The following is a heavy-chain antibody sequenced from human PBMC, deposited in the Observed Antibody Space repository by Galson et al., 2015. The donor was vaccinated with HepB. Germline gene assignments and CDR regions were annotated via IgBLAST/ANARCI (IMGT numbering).Heavy chain of an antibody. J-gene: IGHJ4*02. Sequence: SLRLSCAASGFTFXSAXMSWVRQAPGKGLESXGRIRRNXAGGTTAYAAPVKGXFTISRDDSRNTLXLQMNSLKTDDTALYYCTKDLSHWGQGTLVTVSS. V-gene: IGHV3-15*01. CDR1: GFTFXSAX. CDR3: TKDLSH. CDR2: IRRNXAGGTT.